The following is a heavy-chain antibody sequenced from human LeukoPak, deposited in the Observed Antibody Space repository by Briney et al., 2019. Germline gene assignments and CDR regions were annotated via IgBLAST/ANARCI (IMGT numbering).Heavy chain of an antibody. CDR1: GFTFSNAW. V-gene: IGHV3-15*01. D-gene: IGHD2-2*01. Sequence: GGSLRLSCAASGFTFSNAWMSWVRQAPGKGLEWVGRIKSKTDGGTTDYAAPVKGRFTISRDDSKNTLYLQTNSLKTEDTAVYYCTTDSIVVVPAAPENWGQGTLVTVSS. J-gene: IGHJ4*02. CDR3: TTDSIVVVPAAPEN. CDR2: IKSKTDGGTT.